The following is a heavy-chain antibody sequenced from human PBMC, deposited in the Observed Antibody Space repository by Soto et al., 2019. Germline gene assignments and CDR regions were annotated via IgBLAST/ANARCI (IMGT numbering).Heavy chain of an antibody. CDR2: IFPGDSDT. D-gene: IGHD6-13*01. J-gene: IGHJ3*02. CDR3: AAGYTTGPDAFDI. Sequence: GESLKISCKGSGYNFANYWIGWVRQMPGKGLEWMGMIFPGDSDTKNSPSLQGRITMSVDKSDSSAYLQWRSLEASDTAMYYCAAGYTTGPDAFDIWGQGTMVTVSS. CDR1: GYNFANYW. V-gene: IGHV5-51*01.